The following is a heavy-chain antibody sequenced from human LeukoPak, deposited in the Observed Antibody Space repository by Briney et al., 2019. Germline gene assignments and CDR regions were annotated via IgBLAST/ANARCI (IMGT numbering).Heavy chain of an antibody. J-gene: IGHJ4*02. V-gene: IGHV4-59*08. Sequence: SETLSLTCSVSGGSISNSYWNWIRQPPGKGLEWIGYISYSGTTNSNPSLKSRVTLSVDTSKDELSLKLNSVTAADTAVYYCARRASRENYFDYWGQGALVTVSS. CDR1: GGSISNSY. CDR2: ISYSGTT. CDR3: ARRASRENYFDY. D-gene: IGHD5-24*01.